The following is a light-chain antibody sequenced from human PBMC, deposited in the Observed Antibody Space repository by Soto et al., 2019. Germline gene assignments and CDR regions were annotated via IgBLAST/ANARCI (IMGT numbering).Light chain of an antibody. CDR3: SSFAGGGNPVL. Sequence: QSALNQPPSASGSLGQSVTISCTGTSSDVGGYNYVSWHQQHPGKAPKVMIYEVTKRPPGVPDRFSGSKSGNTASLTVSGLQAEDEADYYCSSFAGGGNPVLLGGGTQLTVL. CDR2: EVT. V-gene: IGLV2-8*01. CDR1: SSDVGGYNY. J-gene: IGLJ2*01.